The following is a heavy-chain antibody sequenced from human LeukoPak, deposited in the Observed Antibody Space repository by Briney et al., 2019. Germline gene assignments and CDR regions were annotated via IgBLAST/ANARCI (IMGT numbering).Heavy chain of an antibody. J-gene: IGHJ4*02. CDR2: VDPDEGGT. CDR1: GYTFTDYY. CDR3: ATYDSSGYLYYFDN. D-gene: IGHD3-22*01. Sequence: AASVKVSCKASGYTFTDYYIHWVQQAPGKGLEWMGRVDPDEGGTVYAENFQGRVTITADTSTETVYMELSRLTSEDTAVYYCATYDSSGYLYYFDNWGQGTLVTVST. V-gene: IGHV1-69-2*01.